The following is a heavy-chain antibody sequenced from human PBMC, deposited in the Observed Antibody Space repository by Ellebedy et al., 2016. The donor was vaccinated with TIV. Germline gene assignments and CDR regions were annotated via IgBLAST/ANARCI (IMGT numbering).Heavy chain of an antibody. J-gene: IGHJ4*02. V-gene: IGHV3-23*01. CDR3: AKDLALVPPANGYFDS. CDR2: ISGSGLST. Sequence: GESLKISCAASGFTFSSYPMTWVRQASGKGLEWVSAISGSGLSTYYADSVKGRFTISRDNSKNTLYLQMNSLRAEDTAIYYCAKDLALVPPANGYFDSWGQGTLVTVSS. CDR1: GFTFSSYP. D-gene: IGHD2-2*01.